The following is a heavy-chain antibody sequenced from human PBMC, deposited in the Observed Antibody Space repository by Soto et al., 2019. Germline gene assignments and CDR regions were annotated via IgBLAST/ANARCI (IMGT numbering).Heavy chain of an antibody. V-gene: IGHV2-5*02. CDR2: IYWDDDK. D-gene: IGHD6-6*01. Sequence: SGPTLVNPTQTLTLTCTFSGFSLSTSGVGVGWIRQPPGKALEWLALIYWDDDKRYSPSLKSRLTITKDTSKNQVVLTMTNMGPVDTATYYCAHTSVPGEEQLDHLRYYYYYYGMDVWGQGTTVTVS. CDR3: AHTSVPGEEQLDHLRYYYYYYGMDV. J-gene: IGHJ6*02. CDR1: GFSLSTSGVG.